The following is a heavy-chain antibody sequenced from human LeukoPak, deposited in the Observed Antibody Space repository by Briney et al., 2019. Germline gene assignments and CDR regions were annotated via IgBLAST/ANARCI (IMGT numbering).Heavy chain of an antibody. Sequence: VASVKVSCKASGYTFTSYDINWVRQATGQGLEWMGGIIPIFGTANYAQKFQGRVTITADESTSTAYMELSSLRSEDTAVYYCARIEDCTNGVCYPFDYWGQGTLVTVSS. D-gene: IGHD2-8*01. CDR2: IIPIFGTA. CDR1: GYTFTSYD. V-gene: IGHV1-69*13. J-gene: IGHJ4*02. CDR3: ARIEDCTNGVCYPFDY.